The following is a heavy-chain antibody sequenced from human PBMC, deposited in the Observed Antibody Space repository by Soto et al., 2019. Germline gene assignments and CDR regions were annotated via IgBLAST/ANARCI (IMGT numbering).Heavy chain of an antibody. V-gene: IGHV1-69*01. J-gene: IGHJ6*02. D-gene: IGHD1-1*01. CDR2: IIPIFDTA. CDR3: ARNGTLTGYSYGMDV. Sequence: QVQLVQSGAELRKPGSSVKVSCKASGGTFSDSTIIWVRQAPGQRLEWMGGIIPIFDTANYAEKFQGRVTITADESTSTSFMEVSSLRSEDTAVYYCARNGTLTGYSYGMDVWGQGTMVTVSS. CDR1: GGTFSDST.